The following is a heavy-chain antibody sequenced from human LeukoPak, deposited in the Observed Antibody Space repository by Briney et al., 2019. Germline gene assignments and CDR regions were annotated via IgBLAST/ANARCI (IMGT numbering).Heavy chain of an antibody. Sequence: SETLSLTCAVYGGSFSGYYWSWIRQPPGKGLEWIGEINHSGSTNYNPSLKSRVTISVDTSKNQFSLKLSSVTAADTAVYYCARGIQTGVWFDPWGQGTLVTVSS. J-gene: IGHJ5*02. V-gene: IGHV4-34*01. D-gene: IGHD1-14*01. CDR2: INHSGST. CDR1: GGSFSGYY. CDR3: ARGIQTGVWFDP.